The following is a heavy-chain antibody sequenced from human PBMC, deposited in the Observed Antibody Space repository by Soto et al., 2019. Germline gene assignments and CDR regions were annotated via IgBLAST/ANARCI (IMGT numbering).Heavy chain of an antibody. CDR1: GFSFSSYW. CDR2: IKQDGSEK. D-gene: IGHD6-19*01. J-gene: IGHJ4*02. V-gene: IGHV3-7*01. CDR3: ARCPYSSAWYDTRPPYYFDY. Sequence: EVQLVESGGGLVQPGGSLRLSCAASGFSFSSYWMSWVRQAPAKGMEWVANIKQDGSEKYYVDSVKGRFTISRDNAKNSLYLQMNSLRAEDTPVYYCARCPYSSAWYDTRPPYYFDYWGQGTLVTVSS.